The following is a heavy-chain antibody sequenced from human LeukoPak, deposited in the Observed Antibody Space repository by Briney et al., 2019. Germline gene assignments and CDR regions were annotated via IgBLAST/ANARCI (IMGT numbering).Heavy chain of an antibody. J-gene: IGHJ4*02. CDR2: ISDGSSYI. V-gene: IGHV3-21*01. CDR1: GFTFSSHI. D-gene: IGHD4-11*01. CDR3: ARVSAYSNYFDY. Sequence: GGSLRLSCAASGFTFSSHIMNWVRQAPGRGLEWVSSISDGSSYIHYADSVKGRFTISRDNAKNSLYLQMISLRAEDTAVYYCARVSAYSNYFDYWGQGILVTVSS.